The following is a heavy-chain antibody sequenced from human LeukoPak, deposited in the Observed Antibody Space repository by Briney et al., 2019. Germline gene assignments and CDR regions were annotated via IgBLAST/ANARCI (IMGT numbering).Heavy chain of an antibody. V-gene: IGHV4-34*01. CDR2: INHSGST. J-gene: IGHJ5*02. Sequence: SETLSLTCAVYGGSFSGYYWSWIRQPPGKGLEWIGEINHSGSTNYNPSLKSRVTISVDTSKNQFSLKLSSVTAADTAVYYCAIRGQSSTSRYNWFDPWGQGTLVTVSS. CDR3: AIRGQSSTSRYNWFDP. D-gene: IGHD2-2*01. CDR1: GGSFSGYY.